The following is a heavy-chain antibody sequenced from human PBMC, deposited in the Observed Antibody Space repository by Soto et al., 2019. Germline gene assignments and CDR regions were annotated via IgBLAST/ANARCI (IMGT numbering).Heavy chain of an antibody. J-gene: IGHJ4*02. Sequence: QVQLQESGPGLVKPSETLSLTCTVSGGSISRYYWSWIRQPPRKGLEWIGYIYYSGSTNYNPSLKSRVTISVYTSTNQFSLKLSPVTAADTAVYYCARLTGDLWSGYYLFAYWGQGTLVTVSS. D-gene: IGHD3-3*01. CDR2: IYYSGST. CDR1: GGSISRYY. CDR3: ARLTGDLWSGYYLFAY. V-gene: IGHV4-59*01.